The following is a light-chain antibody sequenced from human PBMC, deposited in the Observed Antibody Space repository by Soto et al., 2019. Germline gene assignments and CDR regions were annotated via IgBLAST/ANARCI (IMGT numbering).Light chain of an antibody. Sequence: DIQMTQSPSSLSASVGDRVTITCRARQGISNDVGWYQQKLWKAPKRLIYAATSLQSVVPSRFSGSGSGTELTLTISSLKPEDFAIYYCIQHNSYPLTFVQGTKVEIK. V-gene: IGKV1-17*01. J-gene: IGKJ1*01. CDR1: QGISND. CDR3: IQHNSYPLT. CDR2: AAT.